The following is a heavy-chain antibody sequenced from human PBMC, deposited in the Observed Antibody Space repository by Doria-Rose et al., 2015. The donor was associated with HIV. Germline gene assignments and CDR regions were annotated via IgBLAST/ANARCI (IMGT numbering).Heavy chain of an antibody. CDR3: ARDHYDSGGYYRD. J-gene: IGHJ4*02. D-gene: IGHD3-22*01. CDR1: GFTFSRYS. V-gene: IGHV3-21*03. Sequence: VQLAQSGGGLVKPGGSLRLSCAASGFTFSRYSMNWVRQAPGKGLEWVSSISSSSEYIYYVDSVQGRFTISRDNAKNSVYLQMNSLRTEDTAVYYCARDHYDSGGYYRDWGQGTRGTVSS. CDR2: ISSSSEYI.